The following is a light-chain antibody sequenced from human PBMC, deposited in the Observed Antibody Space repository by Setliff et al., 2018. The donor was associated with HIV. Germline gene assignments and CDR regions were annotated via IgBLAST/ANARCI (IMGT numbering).Light chain of an antibody. V-gene: IGLV2-14*03. CDR1: ISDIGSYNF. CDR2: DVT. J-gene: IGLJ1*01. CDR3: SSYTTSSTYV. Sequence: ALTQPASVSGSPGQSITIPCTGSISDIGSYNFVSWYQQHPGKAPKLIISDVTKRPSGVSDRFSGSKSCHTASLTISGLQGEDEADYYCSSYTTSSTYVFGSGTKLTVL.